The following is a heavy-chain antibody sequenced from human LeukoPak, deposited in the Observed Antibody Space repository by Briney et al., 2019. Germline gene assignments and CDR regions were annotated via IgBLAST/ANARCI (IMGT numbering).Heavy chain of an antibody. CDR3: ANASPGYCSSTSCRRPIDY. D-gene: IGHD2-2*01. Sequence: GXSLRLSCAESGFTFSSYGMHWVRQAPGKGLEWVAFIRYDGSNKYYADSVKGRFTISRDNSKNTLYLQMNSLRAEDTAVYYCANASPGYCSSTSCRRPIDYWGQGTLVTVSS. J-gene: IGHJ4*02. CDR2: IRYDGSNK. CDR1: GFTFSSYG. V-gene: IGHV3-30*02.